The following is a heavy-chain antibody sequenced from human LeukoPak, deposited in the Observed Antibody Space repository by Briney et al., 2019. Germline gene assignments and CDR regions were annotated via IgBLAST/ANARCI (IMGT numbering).Heavy chain of an antibody. CDR2: ISVYNGNT. CDR3: ARDISPLITFGGVVAFDI. J-gene: IGHJ3*02. CDR1: GYTFNTYA. Sequence: ASVKVSCKASGYTFNTYAISWVRQAPGQGLEWMAWISVYNGNTRYAQNLQGRPTTTTDRSTTTAYMELRSLRSDDTAVYYCARDISPLITFGGVVAFDIWGQGTMVTVSS. V-gene: IGHV1-18*01. D-gene: IGHD3-16*01.